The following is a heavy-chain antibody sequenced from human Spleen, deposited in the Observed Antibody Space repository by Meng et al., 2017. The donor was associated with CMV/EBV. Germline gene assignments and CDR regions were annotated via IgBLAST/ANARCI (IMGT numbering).Heavy chain of an antibody. V-gene: IGHV3-23*01. D-gene: IGHD1-1*01. J-gene: IGHJ4*02. CDR3: AKDYWNYEY. CDR2: ISGSGGST. CDR1: GFTFSSYA. Sequence: GGSLRLSCAASGFTFSSYAMSWVRQAPGKGLEWVSAISGSGGSTYYADSVNGRFTISRDNSENTVYLQMNSLRADDTAVYYCAKDYWNYEYWGQGTLVTVSS.